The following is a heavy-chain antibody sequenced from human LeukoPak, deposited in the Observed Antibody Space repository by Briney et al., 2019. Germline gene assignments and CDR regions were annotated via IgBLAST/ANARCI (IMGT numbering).Heavy chain of an antibody. J-gene: IGHJ5*02. D-gene: IGHD3-10*01. Sequence: AGGSLRLSCAASGFTFSTYGMHWVRQAPGKGLEWVAFIRYDGSNKYYADSVKGRFTISRDNAKNSLYLQMNSLRAEDTAVYYCARANREVSGGFDPWGQGTLVTVSS. CDR2: IRYDGSNK. CDR1: GFTFSTYG. V-gene: IGHV3-30*02. CDR3: ARANREVSGGFDP.